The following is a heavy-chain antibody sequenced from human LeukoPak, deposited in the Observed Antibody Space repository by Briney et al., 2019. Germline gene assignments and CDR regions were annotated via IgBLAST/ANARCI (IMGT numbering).Heavy chain of an antibody. J-gene: IGHJ4*02. V-gene: IGHV3-23*01. CDR1: GFTFSSYA. CDR2: ISGSGGGT. Sequence: GGSLRLSCAASGFTFSSYAMSWVRQAPGKGLEWVSAISGSGGGTYYADSVKGRFTMARDNSKNTLYLQMNSLRAEDTAVYYCAKADSYSSSSVFDYWGQGTLVTVSS. D-gene: IGHD6-6*01. CDR3: AKADSYSSSSVFDY.